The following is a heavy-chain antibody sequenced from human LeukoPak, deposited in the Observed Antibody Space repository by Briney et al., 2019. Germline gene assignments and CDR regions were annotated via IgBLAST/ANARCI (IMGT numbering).Heavy chain of an antibody. J-gene: IGHJ4*02. Sequence: SETLPLTCTVSGVSISSSNSYWGWIRQPPGKGLEWIGSIYYSGNTYYNASLKSQVSISIDTSKNQFSLRLTSVTAADTAVYYCARGGPNLWFGELFYFDYWGQGTLVTVSS. CDR2: IYYSGNT. V-gene: IGHV4-39*01. CDR1: GVSISSSNSY. CDR3: ARGGPNLWFGELFYFDY. D-gene: IGHD3-10*01.